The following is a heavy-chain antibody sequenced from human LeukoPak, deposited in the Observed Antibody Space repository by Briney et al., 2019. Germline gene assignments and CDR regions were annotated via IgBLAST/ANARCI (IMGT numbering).Heavy chain of an antibody. CDR1: GGSISSHF. Sequence: SETLSLTCTVSGGSISSHFWNWIRQTPGKGLEWIGYIYYSGSTNYNPSLKSRVAISLDTSKNQFSLKLDAVTACDTAVYYCARLKNGHFDYWGQGTLVTVSS. J-gene: IGHJ4*02. CDR2: IYYSGST. CDR3: ARLKNGHFDY. V-gene: IGHV4-59*11. D-gene: IGHD2-8*01.